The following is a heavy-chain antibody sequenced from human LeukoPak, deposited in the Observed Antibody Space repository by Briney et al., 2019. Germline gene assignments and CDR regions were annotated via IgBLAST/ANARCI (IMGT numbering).Heavy chain of an antibody. CDR2: INWSGDNT. CDR3: ARDLSSNWSNLGY. D-gene: IGHD6-13*01. J-gene: IGHJ4*02. Sequence: GGSLRLSCEDSGFTFADYGLSWVRQAPGRGPQWVAGINWSGDNTFYADSVKGRFTIFRDNTKKTLYLQMDNLRGDDTATYYCARDLSSNWSNLGYWGQGTLVTVSS. V-gene: IGHV3-20*04. CDR1: GFTFADYG.